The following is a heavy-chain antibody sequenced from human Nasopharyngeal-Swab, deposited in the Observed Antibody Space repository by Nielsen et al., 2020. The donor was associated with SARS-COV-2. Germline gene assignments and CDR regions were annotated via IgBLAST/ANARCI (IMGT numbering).Heavy chain of an antibody. D-gene: IGHD6-19*01. J-gene: IGHJ4*02. CDR2: ISSSSSYI. CDR3: ARVSSSGWDRGYFDY. V-gene: IGHV3-21*01. Sequence: GESLRLSCAASGFTFSSYSMNWVRQAPGKGLEWVSSISSSSSYIYYADSVKGRFTISRDNAKNSLYLQMNSLRAEDTAVYYCARVSSSGWDRGYFDYWGQGTLVTVSS. CDR1: GFTFSSYS.